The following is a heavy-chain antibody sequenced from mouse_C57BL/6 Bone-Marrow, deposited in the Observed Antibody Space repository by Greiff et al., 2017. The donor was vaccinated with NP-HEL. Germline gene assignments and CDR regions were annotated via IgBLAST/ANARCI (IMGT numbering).Heavy chain of an antibody. Sequence: VQLQQSGPELVKPGDSVKISCKASGYSFTGYFMNWVMQSHGKSLEWIGRINPYNGDTFYTQKFKGKATLTVDKSSSTAHMELRSLTAEDSEVYDCARGGYSGYAMDYWGQGTSVTVSS. D-gene: IGHD2-12*01. CDR3: ARGGYSGYAMDY. CDR2: INPYNGDT. J-gene: IGHJ4*01. CDR1: GYSFTGYF. V-gene: IGHV1-20*01.